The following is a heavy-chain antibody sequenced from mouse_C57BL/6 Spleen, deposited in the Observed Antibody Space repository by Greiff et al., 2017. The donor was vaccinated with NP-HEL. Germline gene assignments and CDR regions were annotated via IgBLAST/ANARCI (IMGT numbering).Heavy chain of an antibody. Sequence: QVQLQQPGAELVKPGASVTLSCTASGYTFTSYWMHWVKQRPGQGLEWIGMIHPNSGSTNYNEKFKSKATLTVDKSSSTAYMQLSSLTSEDSAVYYCARWGTTVVADYWGQGTTLTVSS. V-gene: IGHV1-64*01. J-gene: IGHJ2*01. D-gene: IGHD1-1*01. CDR2: IHPNSGST. CDR1: GYTFTSYW. CDR3: ARWGTTVVADY.